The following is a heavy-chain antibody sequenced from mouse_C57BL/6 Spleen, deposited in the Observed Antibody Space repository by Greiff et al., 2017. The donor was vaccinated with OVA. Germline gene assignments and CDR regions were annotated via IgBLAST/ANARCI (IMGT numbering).Heavy chain of an antibody. V-gene: IGHV1-26*01. D-gene: IGHD3-2*02. CDR3: ARDNSGLL. CDR2: INPNNGGT. Sequence: EVQLQQSGPELVKPGASVKISCKASGYTFTDYYMNWVKQSHGKSLEWIGDINPNNGGTSYNQKFKGKATLTVDKSSSTAYMELRSLTSEDSAVYYCARDNSGLLWGQGTLVTVSA. J-gene: IGHJ3*01. CDR1: GYTFTDYY.